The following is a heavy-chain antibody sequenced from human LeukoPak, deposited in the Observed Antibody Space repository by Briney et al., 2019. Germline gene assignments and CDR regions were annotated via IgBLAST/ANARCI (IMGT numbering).Heavy chain of an antibody. V-gene: IGHV4-34*01. Sequence: PSETLSLTCAVYGGSFSGYYWSWIRQPPGKGLEWIGEINHSGSTNYNPSLKSRVTISVDTSKNQFSLKLSSVTAADTAVYYCARVQYSSSRPLDYWGQGTLVTASS. J-gene: IGHJ4*02. CDR1: GGSFSGYY. D-gene: IGHD6-6*01. CDR3: ARVQYSSSRPLDY. CDR2: INHSGST.